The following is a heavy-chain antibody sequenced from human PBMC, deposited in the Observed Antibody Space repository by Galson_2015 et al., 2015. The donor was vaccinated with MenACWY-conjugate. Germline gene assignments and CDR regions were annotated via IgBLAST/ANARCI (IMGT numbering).Heavy chain of an antibody. CDR1: GFTFGIYI. CDR2: ITIGRINT. Sequence: SLRLSCAASGFTFGIYIVYWVRQPAGKGLGWVLLITIGRINTYYLDSVKGRFTISRDNTKNTLYLQMNSLRAEDTALYFCARALMGIAPTDAFDIWGQGTMVTVSS. CDR3: ARALMGIAPTDAFDI. J-gene: IGHJ3*02. D-gene: IGHD2-8*01. V-gene: IGHV3-21*04.